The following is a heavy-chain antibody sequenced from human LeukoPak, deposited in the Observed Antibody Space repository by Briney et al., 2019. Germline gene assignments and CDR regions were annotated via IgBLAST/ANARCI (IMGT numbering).Heavy chain of an antibody. Sequence: GGSLRLSCAASGFTFSSYGMHWVRQAPGKGLEWVAFIRYDGSNKYYADSVKGRFTISRDNSKNTLYLQMNSLRAEDTAVYYCARDRYDSSGSILNFDYWGQGTLVTVSS. CDR1: GFTFSSYG. D-gene: IGHD3-22*01. CDR3: ARDRYDSSGSILNFDY. J-gene: IGHJ4*02. V-gene: IGHV3-30*02. CDR2: IRYDGSNK.